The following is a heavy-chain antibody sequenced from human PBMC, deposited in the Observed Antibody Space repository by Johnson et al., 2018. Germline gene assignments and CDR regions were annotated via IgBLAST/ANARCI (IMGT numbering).Heavy chain of an antibody. CDR3: ARGRRKKMVRGTTNLYLEQYHDYMDV. J-gene: IGHJ6*03. D-gene: IGHD3-10*01. CDR2: INHSGST. V-gene: IGHV4-34*01. CDR1: GGSFSGYY. Sequence: QVQLQQWGAGLLKXSEPXSLXCAGYGGSFSGYYWTWIRQPPGKGLEWMGEINHSGSTNYNPSPKGRVTISLHTSKNQSSLKLTAVPAADTAVYFCARGRRKKMVRGTTNLYLEQYHDYMDVWDKGTTVTVSS.